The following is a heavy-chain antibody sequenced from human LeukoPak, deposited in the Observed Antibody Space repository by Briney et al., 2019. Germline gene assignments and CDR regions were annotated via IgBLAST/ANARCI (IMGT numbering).Heavy chain of an antibody. CDR1: GGSISSNNYY. CDR3: GRDLVPPPNQYSDFWTLDH. Sequence: SETLSLTCTVSGGSISSNNYYWNWIRQPAGKGLEWILRIYTSGSTSGSTNYNPSLKSRVTISVDTSKNQFSLKLSSVTASDTAVYSCGRDLVPPPNQYSDFWTLDHWGQGTLVTVSS. J-gene: IGHJ5*02. V-gene: IGHV4-61*02. CDR2: IYTSGSTSGST. D-gene: IGHD3-3*01.